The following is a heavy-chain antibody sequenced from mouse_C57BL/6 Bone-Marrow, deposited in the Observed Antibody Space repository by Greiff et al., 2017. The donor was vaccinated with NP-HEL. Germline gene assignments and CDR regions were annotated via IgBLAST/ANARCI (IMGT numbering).Heavy chain of an antibody. V-gene: IGHV5-16*01. CDR2: INYDGSST. D-gene: IGHD2-4*01. Sequence: EVKLVESEGGLVQPGSSMKLSCTASGFTFSDYYMAWVRQVPEKGPEWVANINYDGSSTYYLDSLKSRFIISRDNAKNILYLQMSSLKSEDTATYYCAREGGLRRRTYAMDYWGQGTSVTVSS. CDR3: AREGGLRRRTYAMDY. J-gene: IGHJ4*01. CDR1: GFTFSDYY.